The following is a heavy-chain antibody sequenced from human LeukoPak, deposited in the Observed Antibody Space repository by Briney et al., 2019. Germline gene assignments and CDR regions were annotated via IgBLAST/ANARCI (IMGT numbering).Heavy chain of an antibody. CDR2: ISGSGGST. Sequence: PGGSLRLSCAASGFTFSSYAMSWVRQAPGKGLEWVSAISGSGGSTYYADSVEGRFTISRDNSKNTLYLQMNSLRAEDTAVYYCARGGSYYYGSGRDFDYWGQGTLVTVSS. V-gene: IGHV3-23*01. J-gene: IGHJ4*02. CDR3: ARGGSYYYGSGRDFDY. D-gene: IGHD3-10*01. CDR1: GFTFSSYA.